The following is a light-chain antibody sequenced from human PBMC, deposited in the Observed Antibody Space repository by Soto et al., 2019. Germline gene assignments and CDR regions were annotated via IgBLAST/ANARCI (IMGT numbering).Light chain of an antibody. CDR1: SSDVGGYNY. V-gene: IGLV2-14*01. J-gene: IGLJ1*01. Sequence: QSVLAQPASVSVSPGQSITISCTGTSSDVGGYNYVSWCQQHPGKAPKLMIYEVSNRPSGVSDRFSGSKSGNTASLTISGLQAEDEADYYCGSYTSSRIYVFGAGTKVTVL. CDR3: GSYTSSRIYV. CDR2: EVS.